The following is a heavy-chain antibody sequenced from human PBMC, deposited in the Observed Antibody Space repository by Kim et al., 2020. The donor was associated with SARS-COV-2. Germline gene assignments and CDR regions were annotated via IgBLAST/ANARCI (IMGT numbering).Heavy chain of an antibody. V-gene: IGHV1-24*01. Sequence: ASVKVSCKVSGYTLTELSMHWVRQAPGKGLEWMGGFDPEDGETIYAQKFQGRVTMTEDTSTDTAYMELSSLRSEDTAVYYCATAPIPAALYYYGMDVWGQGTTVTVSS. CDR2: FDPEDGET. D-gene: IGHD2-2*01. J-gene: IGHJ6*02. CDR3: ATAPIPAALYYYGMDV. CDR1: GYTLTELS.